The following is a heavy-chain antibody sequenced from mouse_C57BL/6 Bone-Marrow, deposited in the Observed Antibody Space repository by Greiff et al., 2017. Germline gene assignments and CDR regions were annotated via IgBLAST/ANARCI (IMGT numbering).Heavy chain of an antibody. J-gene: IGHJ1*03. CDR1: GFSLTSYG. CDR3: ASPDYYGS. CDR2: IWSGGNT. V-gene: IGHV2-2*01. D-gene: IGHD1-1*01. Sequence: VQLQQSGPGLVQPSQSLSITCTVSGFSLTSYGVHWVRQSPGKGLEWLGVIWSGGNTDYNAAFISRLSISKDNSKSQVFFKMNSLQADDTAIYYCASPDYYGSWGTGTTVTVSS.